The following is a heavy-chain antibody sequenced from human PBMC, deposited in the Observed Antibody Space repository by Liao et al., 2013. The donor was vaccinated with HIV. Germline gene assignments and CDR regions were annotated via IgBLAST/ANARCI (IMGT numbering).Heavy chain of an antibody. Sequence: QVQLQESGPGLVKPSQTLSLTCTVSGGSISSRDYFWSWVRQPAGKGLDWIGRIYTSGSTNYNPSLKSRVTMSVDTSKNQFSLKLSSVTAADTAVYYCARGRRYYMDVWGKGTTVTVSS. J-gene: IGHJ6*03. CDR2: IYTSGST. CDR1: GGSISSRDYF. V-gene: IGHV4-61*02. CDR3: ARGRRYYMDV.